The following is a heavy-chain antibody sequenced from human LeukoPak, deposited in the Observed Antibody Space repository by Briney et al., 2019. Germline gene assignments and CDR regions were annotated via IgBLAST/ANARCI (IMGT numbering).Heavy chain of an antibody. CDR2: INPNSGGT. D-gene: IGHD3-10*02. J-gene: IGHJ6*02. CDR3: ARDLYVRNYYYYYGMDV. V-gene: IGHV1-2*02. Sequence: ASAKVSCKASGYTFTGYYMHWVRQAPGQGLEWMGWINPNSGGTNYAQKFQGRVTMTRDTSISTAYMELNRLRSDDTAVYYCARDLYVRNYYYYYGMDVWGQGTTVTVSS. CDR1: GYTFTGYY.